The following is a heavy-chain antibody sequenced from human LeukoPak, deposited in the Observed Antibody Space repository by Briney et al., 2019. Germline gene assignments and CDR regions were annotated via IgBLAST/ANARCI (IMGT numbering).Heavy chain of an antibody. V-gene: IGHV3-20*04. CDR2: INWNGGST. D-gene: IGHD2-2*01. J-gene: IGHJ6*03. CDR1: GFTFDDYG. Sequence: GGSLRLSCAASGFTFDDYGMSWVRQAPGKGLEWVSGINWNGGSTGYADSVKGRFTISRDNAKNSLYLQMSSLRAEDTALYYCARDRKDIVVVPAAPTGYYYYYYMDVWGKGTTVTVSS. CDR3: ARDRKDIVVVPAAPTGYYYYYYMDV.